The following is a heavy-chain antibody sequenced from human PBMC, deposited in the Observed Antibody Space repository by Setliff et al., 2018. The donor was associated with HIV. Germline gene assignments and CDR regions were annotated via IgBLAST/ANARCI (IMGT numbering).Heavy chain of an antibody. CDR1: GDSVTSDSYY. Sequence: KLSETLSLTCTVSGDSVTSDSYYWSWIRQPAGKTLEWIGRIYFSGSTNYNPSLKSRVTISIDTSKNQLSLKLSSVTAADTAVYYCARDWAAPYYYGMDVWGPGTTVTVSS. CDR3: ARDWAAPYYYGMDV. CDR2: IYFSGST. J-gene: IGHJ6*02. D-gene: IGHD3-16*01. V-gene: IGHV4-61*02.